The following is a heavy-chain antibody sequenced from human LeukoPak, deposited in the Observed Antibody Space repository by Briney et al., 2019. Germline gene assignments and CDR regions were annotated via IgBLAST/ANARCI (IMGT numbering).Heavy chain of an antibody. CDR1: GFSFSGYA. CDR3: AKYGPQDSGSSHFDY. J-gene: IGHJ4*02. D-gene: IGHD1-26*01. Sequence: GGSLRLSCIASGFSFSGYAMSWVRQAPGKGLEWVSAIRDSGSSTHYADSVKGRFTTSRDNSKNTLFLQMNSLRAEDTAIYYCAKYGPQDSGSSHFDYWGQGALVTVSS. CDR2: IRDSGSST. V-gene: IGHV3-23*01.